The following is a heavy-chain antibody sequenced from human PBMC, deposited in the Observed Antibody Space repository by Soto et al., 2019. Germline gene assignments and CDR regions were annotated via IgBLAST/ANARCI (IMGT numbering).Heavy chain of an antibody. CDR2: ISAYNGNT. D-gene: IGHD1-26*01. V-gene: IGHV1-18*04. Sequence: QVQLVQCGAEVKRPGASVKVSCKASGYTFTSYGISWVRQAPGQGLEWMGWISAYNGNTNYAQKLQGRVTMTTDTSTSTAYMELRSLRSDDTAVYYCARDLGSRWETPWADYWGQGTLVTVSS. CDR1: GYTFTSYG. J-gene: IGHJ4*02. CDR3: ARDLGSRWETPWADY.